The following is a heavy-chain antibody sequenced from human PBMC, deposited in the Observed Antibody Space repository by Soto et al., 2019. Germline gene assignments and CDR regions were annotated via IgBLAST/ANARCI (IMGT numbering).Heavy chain of an antibody. CDR3: AREGGESSDGLYYFDS. Sequence: SETLSLTCTVSGGSTSSDNYWSWIRQPPGKGLERIGHIYYSGNTDYNPSLKSRLAISIDTSKNQFSLKLSSVTAADTAVYFCAREGGESSDGLYYFDSWGQGSLVTVSS. V-gene: IGHV4-30-4*01. CDR2: IYYSGNT. D-gene: IGHD3-16*01. J-gene: IGHJ4*02. CDR1: GGSTSSDNY.